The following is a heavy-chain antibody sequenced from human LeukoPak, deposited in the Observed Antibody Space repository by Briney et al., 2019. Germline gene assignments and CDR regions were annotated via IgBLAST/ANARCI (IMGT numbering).Heavy chain of an antibody. CDR1: GGSFSGYY. J-gene: IGHJ5*02. CDR2: INHSGST. V-gene: IGHV4-34*01. CDR3: ARGTPPTVTTFWWFDP. Sequence: SETLSLTCAVYGGSFSGYYWSWIRQPPGKGLEWIGEINHSGSTNYNPPLKSRVTISVDTSKNQFSLKLSSVTAADTAVYYCARGTPPTVTTFWWFDPWGQGTLVTVSS. D-gene: IGHD4-17*01.